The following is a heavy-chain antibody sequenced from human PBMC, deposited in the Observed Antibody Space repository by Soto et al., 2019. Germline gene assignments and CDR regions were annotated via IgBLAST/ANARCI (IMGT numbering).Heavy chain of an antibody. V-gene: IGHV3-23*01. CDR3: ATGAVSGYKLISYYCYMDG. D-gene: IGHD3-3*01. CDR2: ISGGASDT. CDR1: GLTFSSHG. J-gene: IGHJ6*03. Sequence: SLRVTCAASGLTFSSHGMSWVRQAPGKGLEWVSIISGGASDTYYADSVKGRFSISRDNSKNTLYLQMYSLSAEYTDVYSCATGAVSGYKLISYYCYMDGWGKGSTVKISS.